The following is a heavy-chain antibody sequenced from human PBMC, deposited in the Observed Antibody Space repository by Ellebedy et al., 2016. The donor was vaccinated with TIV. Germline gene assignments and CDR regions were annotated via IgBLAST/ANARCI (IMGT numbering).Heavy chain of an antibody. D-gene: IGHD3-10*01. CDR1: GYTFTNYD. Sequence: AASVKVSCKASGYTFTNYDINWVRQATGQGLEWMGWMNPNSGRTGYAQKFQGRVTMTRKTSITTAYMELSSLRSEDTAVYYCARGGFYYGSASYYPFDFWGQGTLITVSS. V-gene: IGHV1-8*01. CDR3: ARGGFYYGSASYYPFDF. CDR2: MNPNSGRT. J-gene: IGHJ4*02.